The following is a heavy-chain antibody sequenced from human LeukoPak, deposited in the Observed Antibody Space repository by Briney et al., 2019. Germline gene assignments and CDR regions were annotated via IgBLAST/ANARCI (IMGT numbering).Heavy chain of an antibody. V-gene: IGHV1-18*01. CDR3: ARDSGSGYQFDY. Sequence: GASVKVSCKASGYTFTSYGISWVRQAPGQGLEWMGWINPNSGGTSYAQKFQGRVTMTRDMSTSTVYMELSSLRSEDTAVYYCARDSGSGYQFDYWGQGTLVTVSS. CDR2: INPNSGGT. J-gene: IGHJ4*02. CDR1: GYTFTSYG. D-gene: IGHD3-22*01.